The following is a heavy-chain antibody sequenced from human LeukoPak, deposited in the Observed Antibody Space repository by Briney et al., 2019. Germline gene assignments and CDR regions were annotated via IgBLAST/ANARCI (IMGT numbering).Heavy chain of an antibody. CDR3: ARPISSQGYFGVVID. D-gene: IGHD3-3*01. V-gene: IGHV4-38-2*01. J-gene: IGHJ4*02. CDR2: IYHGGSP. CDR1: GYSISSASY. Sequence: SETLSLTCAVSGYSISSASYWGWIRQPPGKGLEWIGNIYHGGSPYYNPSLKSRVTISVDTSKNQFSLKLSSVTAADTAVYYCARPISSQGYFGVVIDWGQGTLVTVSS.